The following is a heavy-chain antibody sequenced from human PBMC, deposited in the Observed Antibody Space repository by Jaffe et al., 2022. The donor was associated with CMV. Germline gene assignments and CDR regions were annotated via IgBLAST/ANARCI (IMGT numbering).Heavy chain of an antibody. D-gene: IGHD5-18*01. CDR2: ISGSGGST. CDR3: ARRWIQLWNYYYYYYMDV. J-gene: IGHJ6*03. Sequence: EVQLVESGGGLVQPGGSLRLSCAASGFTFSSYAMSWVRQAPGKGLEWVSAISGSGGSTYYADSVKGRFTISRDNSKNTLYLQMNSLRAEDTAVYYCARRWIQLWNYYYYYYMDVWGKGTTVTVSS. V-gene: IGHV3-23*04. CDR1: GFTFSSYA.